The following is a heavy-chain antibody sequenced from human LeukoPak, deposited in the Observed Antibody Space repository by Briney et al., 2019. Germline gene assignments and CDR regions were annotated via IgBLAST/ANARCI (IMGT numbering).Heavy chain of an antibody. CDR1: GFTFSSYS. CDR2: ISSSSRYI. V-gene: IGHV3-21*01. J-gene: IGHJ6*03. Sequence: PGGSLRLSCAASGFTFSSYSMNWVRQAPGKGLEWVSSISSSSRYIYSTDSLKGRFTISRDNAKNSVYLQMNSLRAEDTAIYYCARDPYNGNYGDSYYYYMDVWGKGTTVTISS. CDR3: ARDPYNGNYGDSYYYYMDV. D-gene: IGHD1-26*01.